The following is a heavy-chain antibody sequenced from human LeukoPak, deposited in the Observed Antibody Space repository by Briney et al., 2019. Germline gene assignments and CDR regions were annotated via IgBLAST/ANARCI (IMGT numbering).Heavy chain of an antibody. CDR3: ARVPLLRYFDWLFTSDY. D-gene: IGHD3-9*01. Sequence: PSQTLSLTCTVSGGSISSGDYYWSWLHQPPGKGLEWIGYIYYSGSTYYNPSLKSRVTISVDTSKNQFSLKLSSVTAADTAVYYCARVPLLRYFDWLFTSDYWGQGTLVTVSS. CDR2: IYYSGST. CDR1: GGSISSGDYY. J-gene: IGHJ4*02. V-gene: IGHV4-30-4*08.